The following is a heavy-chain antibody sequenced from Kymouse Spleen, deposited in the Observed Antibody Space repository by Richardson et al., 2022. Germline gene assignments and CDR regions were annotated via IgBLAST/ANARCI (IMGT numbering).Heavy chain of an antibody. CDR3: ARDVATRNWFDP. CDR1: GGSFSGYY. CDR2: INHSGST. D-gene: IGHD1-26*01,IGHD2-15*01,IGHD5-12*01. J-gene: IGHJ5*02. V-gene: IGHV4-34*01. Sequence: QVQLQQWGAGLLKPSETLSLTCAVYGGSFSGYYWSWIRQPPGKGLEWIGEINHSGSTNYNPSLKSRVTISVDTSKNQFSLKLSSVTAADTAVYYCARDVATRNWFDPWGQGTLVTVSS.